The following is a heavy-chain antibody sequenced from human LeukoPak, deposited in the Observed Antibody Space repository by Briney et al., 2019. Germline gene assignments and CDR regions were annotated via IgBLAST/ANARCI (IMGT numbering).Heavy chain of an antibody. J-gene: IGHJ5*02. CDR1: GYTFTSYG. V-gene: IGHV1-18*01. Sequence: GASVKVSCKASGYTFTSYGISWVRQAPGQGLEWMGWISAYNGNTNYAQKLQGRVTMTTDTSTSTAHMELRSLRSDDTAVYYCARDLYGMSHWFDPWGQGTLVTVSS. D-gene: IGHD4-17*01. CDR3: ARDLYGMSHWFDP. CDR2: ISAYNGNT.